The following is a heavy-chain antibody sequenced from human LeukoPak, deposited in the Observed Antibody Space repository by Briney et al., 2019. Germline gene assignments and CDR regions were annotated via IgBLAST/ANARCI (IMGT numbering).Heavy chain of an antibody. D-gene: IGHD2-15*01. Sequence: SVKVSCKASGGTFSSYAISWVRQAPGQGLEWMGRIIPILGIANYAQKFQGRVTITADKSTSTAYMELSSLRSEDTAVYYCARQGSGNGRYYFDYWGQGTLVTASS. CDR2: IIPILGIA. CDR3: ARQGSGNGRYYFDY. V-gene: IGHV1-69*04. J-gene: IGHJ4*02. CDR1: GGTFSSYA.